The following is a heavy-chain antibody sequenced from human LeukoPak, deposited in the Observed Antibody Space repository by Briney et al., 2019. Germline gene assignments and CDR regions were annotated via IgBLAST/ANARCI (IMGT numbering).Heavy chain of an antibody. CDR3: AEDNGDYSYGMDV. CDR1: GFTFDDYA. Sequence: GGSLRLSCAASGFTFDDYAMHWVRQAPGKGLEWVSGISWNSGSIGYADSVKGRFTISRDNAKNSLYLQMNSLRAEDTALYYCAEDNGDYSYGMDVWGQGTTVTVSS. J-gene: IGHJ6*02. D-gene: IGHD4-17*01. V-gene: IGHV3-9*01. CDR2: ISWNSGSI.